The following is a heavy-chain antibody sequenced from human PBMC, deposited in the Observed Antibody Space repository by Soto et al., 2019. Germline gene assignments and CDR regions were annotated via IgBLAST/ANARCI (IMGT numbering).Heavy chain of an antibody. CDR3: ARPGKGYYDSSGYSYYYYGMDV. D-gene: IGHD3-22*01. Sequence: GESLKISCKGYGYSFTSYWISWVRQMPGRGLEWMGRIDPSDSYTNYSPSFQGHVTISADKSISTAYLQWSSLKASDTAMYYCARPGKGYYDSSGYSYYYYGMDVWGQGTTVTVSS. CDR2: IDPSDSYT. J-gene: IGHJ6*02. CDR1: GYSFTSYW. V-gene: IGHV5-10-1*01.